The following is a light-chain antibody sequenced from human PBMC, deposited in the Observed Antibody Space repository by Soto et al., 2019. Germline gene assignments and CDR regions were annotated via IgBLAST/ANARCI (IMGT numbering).Light chain of an antibody. Sequence: EIVMTQSPATLSVSPGERATLSCRASQSVRSSLAWYQQKPGQAPRLLIYDASTRAPGMPARFSGSGSGTELTLTISSLQSDDFAVYHCQQYNNWPPTFGQGTRLEI. CDR2: DAS. V-gene: IGKV3-15*01. CDR1: QSVRSS. J-gene: IGKJ5*01. CDR3: QQYNNWPPT.